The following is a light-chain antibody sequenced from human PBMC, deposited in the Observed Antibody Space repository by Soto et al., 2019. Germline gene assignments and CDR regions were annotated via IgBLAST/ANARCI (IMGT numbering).Light chain of an antibody. CDR2: EVS. V-gene: IGLV2-14*01. J-gene: IGLJ1*01. CDR3: SSYTSSSTYV. CDR1: STDVGGYNY. Sequence: LTQPASVSGSPAQSITISCTGSSTDVGGYNYVSWYQQHPGKAPKVMIYEVSNRPSGVSNRFSGSKSGNTASLTISGLQAEDEADYYCSSYTSSSTYVFGTGTKVTVL.